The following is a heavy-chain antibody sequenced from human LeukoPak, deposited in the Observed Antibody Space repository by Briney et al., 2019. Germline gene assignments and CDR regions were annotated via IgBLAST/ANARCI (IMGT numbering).Heavy chain of an antibody. Sequence: GASVKVSCKASGYTFTSYGISWVRQAPGQGLEWMGWSPYNGNTNYAQKLQGRVTMTTDTSTSTAYMELRSLRSDDTAVYYCARGGSSGWRTPNDDYWGQGTLATVSS. D-gene: IGHD6-19*01. CDR2: SPYNGNT. CDR3: ARGGSSGWRTPNDDY. V-gene: IGHV1-18*01. CDR1: GYTFTSYG. J-gene: IGHJ4*02.